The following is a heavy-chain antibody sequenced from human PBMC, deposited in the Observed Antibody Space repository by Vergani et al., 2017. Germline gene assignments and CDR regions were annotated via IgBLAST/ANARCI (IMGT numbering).Heavy chain of an antibody. Sequence: QVQLVQSGAEVKKPGASVKVSCKASGYTFTGYYMHWVRQAPEQGLEWMGWINPNSGGTNYAQKFQGRVTMTRDTSISTAYMELSRLRSDDTAVYYCARDPMRGYYCSGGSCYPYGMDVWGQGP. D-gene: IGHD2-15*01. CDR3: ARDPMRGYYCSGGSCYPYGMDV. J-gene: IGHJ6*02. V-gene: IGHV1-2*02. CDR1: GYTFTGYY. CDR2: INPNSGGT.